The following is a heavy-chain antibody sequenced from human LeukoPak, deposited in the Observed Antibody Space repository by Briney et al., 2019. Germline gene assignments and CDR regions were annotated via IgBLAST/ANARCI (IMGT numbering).Heavy chain of an antibody. CDR2: IYHSGST. J-gene: IGHJ4*02. Sequence: SGTLSLTCAVSGGSISSSNWWSWVRQPPGKGLEWIGEIYHSGSTNYNPSLKSRVTISVDKSKNQFSLKLSSVTAADTAVYYYARGLYAPSGSYYNALFDYWGQGTLVTVSS. CDR1: GGSISSSNW. V-gene: IGHV4-4*02. CDR3: ARGLYAPSGSYYNALFDY. D-gene: IGHD3-10*01.